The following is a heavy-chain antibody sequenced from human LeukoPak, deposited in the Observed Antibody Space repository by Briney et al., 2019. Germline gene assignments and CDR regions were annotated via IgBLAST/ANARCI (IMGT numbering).Heavy chain of an antibody. CDR1: GGSFSGCY. J-gene: IGHJ4*02. CDR2: INHSGST. CDR3: ARIVTTPDY. D-gene: IGHD5-12*01. Sequence: SETLSLTCAVYGGSFSGCYWSWIRQPPGKGLEWIGEINHSGSTNYNPSLKSRVTISVDTSKNQFSLKLSSVTAADTAVYYCARIVTTPDYWGQGTLVTVSS. V-gene: IGHV4-34*01.